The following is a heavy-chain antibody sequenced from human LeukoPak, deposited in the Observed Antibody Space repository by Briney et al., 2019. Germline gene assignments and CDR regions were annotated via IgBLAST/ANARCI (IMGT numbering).Heavy chain of an antibody. J-gene: IGHJ4*02. CDR3: ARGYLSM. D-gene: IGHD5-18*01. Sequence: GGSLRLSCAASGFPFSSYRMNWVRQAPGRGLEWVSYITSSSSTIYYADSVKGRFTISRDNAKNSLYLQMNNLRVEDTAVYYCARGYLSMWGQGTLVTVSS. CDR1: GFPFSSYR. CDR2: ITSSSSTI. V-gene: IGHV3-48*04.